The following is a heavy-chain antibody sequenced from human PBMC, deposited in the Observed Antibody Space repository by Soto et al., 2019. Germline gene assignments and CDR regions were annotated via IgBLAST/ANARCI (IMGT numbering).Heavy chain of an antibody. D-gene: IGHD3-22*01. V-gene: IGHV3-15*05. CDR3: ARAAYYDSSGSYPGYFDY. Sequence: GALRLCCVASGFTFRNAWMSWVRQAPGKGLEWLGRIKSQTDGGYMYYADPVKGRFTISRDNAKNTLFLQMNSLTAEDTAVYYCARAAYYDSSGSYPGYFDYWGQGTLVPVSS. CDR2: IKSQTDGGYM. J-gene: IGHJ4*02. CDR1: GFTFRNAW.